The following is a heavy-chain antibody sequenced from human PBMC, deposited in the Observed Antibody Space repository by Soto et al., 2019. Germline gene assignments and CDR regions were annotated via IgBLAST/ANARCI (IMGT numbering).Heavy chain of an antibody. Sequence: QLQLQESGPGLVKPSETLSLTCSVSDDSINSDKYYWGWIRQPPGKGLEWIGSIYYRGNAYYNPSLQPRVTISLDKSKCQFSLKLNSVTAADSAVYFCARLEGLATISYYFDFWGPGALVTVSS. V-gene: IGHV4-39*01. J-gene: IGHJ4*02. CDR2: IYYRGNA. CDR1: DDSINSDKYY. D-gene: IGHD3-9*01. CDR3: ARLEGLATISYYFDF.